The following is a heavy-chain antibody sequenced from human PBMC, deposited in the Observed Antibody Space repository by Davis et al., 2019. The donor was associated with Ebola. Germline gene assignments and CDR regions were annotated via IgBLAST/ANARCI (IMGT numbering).Heavy chain of an antibody. CDR1: GGSVSSGGYY. CDR2: IYYSGST. D-gene: IGHD1-26*01. CDR3: ARRYSGRYSYHYGMDV. J-gene: IGHJ6*04. V-gene: IGHV4-61*08. Sequence: MPSETLSLTCTVSGGSVSSGGYYWNWIRQSPGKGLEWIGYIYYSGSTDYSPSLRGRVTISLDTSKNQFSLRLSSVTAADTAIYYCARRYSGRYSYHYGMDVWGKGTTVTVSS.